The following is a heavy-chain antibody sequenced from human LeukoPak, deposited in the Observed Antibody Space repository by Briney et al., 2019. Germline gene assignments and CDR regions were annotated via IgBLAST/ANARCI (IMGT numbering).Heavy chain of an antibody. CDR1: GGTFSSYA. J-gene: IGHJ3*02. CDR2: IIPIFGTA. Sequence: ASVKVSCKASGGTFSSYAISWVRQAPGQGLEWMGGIIPIFGTANYAQKFQGRVTITADKSTSTAYMELSSLRSEDTAVYYCARSKSGSYYKAGAFDIWGQGTMVTVSS. V-gene: IGHV1-69*06. CDR3: ARSKSGSYYKAGAFDI. D-gene: IGHD1-26*01.